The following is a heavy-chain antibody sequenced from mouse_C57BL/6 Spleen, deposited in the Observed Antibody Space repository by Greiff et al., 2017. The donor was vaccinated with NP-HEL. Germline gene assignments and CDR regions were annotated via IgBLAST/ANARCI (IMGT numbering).Heavy chain of an antibody. V-gene: IGHV5-6*01. Sequence: EVQGVESGGDLVKPGGSLKLSCAASGFTFSSYGMSWVRQTPDKRLEWVATISSGGSYTYYPDSVKGRFTISRDNAKNTLYLQMSSLKSEDTAMYYCARHDDGSYDYWGQGTTLTVSS. CDR3: ARHDDGSYDY. J-gene: IGHJ2*01. CDR1: GFTFSSYG. D-gene: IGHD2-3*01. CDR2: ISSGGSYT.